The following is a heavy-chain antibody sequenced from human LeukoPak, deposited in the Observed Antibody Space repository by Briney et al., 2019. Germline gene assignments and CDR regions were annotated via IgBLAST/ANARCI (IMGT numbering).Heavy chain of an antibody. CDR1: GGSISSYY. CDR3: ARTAYNGYDDDAFDI. CDR2: IYTSGST. J-gene: IGHJ3*02. V-gene: IGHV4-4*07. D-gene: IGHD5-12*01. Sequence: PSETLSLTCTVSGGSISSYYWSWIRQPAGKGLEWIGRIYTSGSTNYNPSLKSRVTISVDTSKNQFSLKVSSVTAADTAVYYCARTAYNGYDDDAFDIWGQGAMVTVSS.